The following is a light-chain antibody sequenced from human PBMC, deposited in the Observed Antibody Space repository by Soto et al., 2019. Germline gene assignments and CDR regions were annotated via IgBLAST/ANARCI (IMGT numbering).Light chain of an antibody. CDR1: QSITSNY. Sequence: EIVLTQSPGSLSLSPGETATLSCRASQSITSNYLAWYQQKPGQAPRLIIYGTSTRATGIPDRLSGSGSGTDFTLIISRLEPEDFAVYYCQQFNISPQVTFGGGTKVEI. CDR3: QQFNISPQVT. V-gene: IGKV3-20*01. J-gene: IGKJ4*01. CDR2: GTS.